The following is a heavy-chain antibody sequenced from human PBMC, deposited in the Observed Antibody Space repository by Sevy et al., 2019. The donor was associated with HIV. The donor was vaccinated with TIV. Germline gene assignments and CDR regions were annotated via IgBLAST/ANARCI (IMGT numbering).Heavy chain of an antibody. CDR2: IRSKDYGGAT. D-gene: IGHD3-22*01. V-gene: IGHV3-49*03. J-gene: IGHJ4*02. CDR1: GFTFGDYA. CDR3: TRGYYYDSSGYSDY. Sequence: GGSLRLSCTGSGFTFGDYAMSWFRQAPGMGLEWVGFIRSKDYGGATEYAASVKGRFTISRDDSISIADLQMNSLKTEDTAVYYCTRGYYYDSSGYSDYWGQATLVTVSS.